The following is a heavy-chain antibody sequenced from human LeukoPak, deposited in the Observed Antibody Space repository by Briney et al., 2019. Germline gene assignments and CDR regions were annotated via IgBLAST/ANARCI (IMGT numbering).Heavy chain of an antibody. Sequence: SETLSLTCAVYGGSLSGYYWSWIRQPPGKGLEWIGEISDGGSTKYNPSLKSRVTVSVDTSKNQFSLKLSSVTAADTAVYFCARGILRWPTRWGQGTLVTVSS. V-gene: IGHV4-34*01. CDR3: ARGILRWPTR. CDR2: ISDGGST. J-gene: IGHJ4*02. D-gene: IGHD4-23*01. CDR1: GGSLSGYY.